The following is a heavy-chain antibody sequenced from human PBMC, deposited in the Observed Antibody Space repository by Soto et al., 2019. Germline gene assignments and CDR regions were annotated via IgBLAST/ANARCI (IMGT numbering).Heavy chain of an antibody. J-gene: IGHJ4*01. CDR2: IKPDGSDK. CDR1: GFTFGNYW. CDR3: ASDWLAGEPHRRWNY. V-gene: IGHV3-7*04. D-gene: IGHD7-27*01. Sequence: GGSLRLSCTGSGFTFGNYWMSWVRQAPGKGLEWVANIKPDGSDKYYEESVKGRFTISRDNAKNSLHLQMNSLSAEDTAVYFCASDWLAGEPHRRWNYRAQGTQVTVSS.